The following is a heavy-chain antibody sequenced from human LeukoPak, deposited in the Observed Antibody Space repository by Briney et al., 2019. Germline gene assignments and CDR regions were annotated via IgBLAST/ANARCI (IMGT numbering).Heavy chain of an antibody. D-gene: IGHD2-2*01. CDR1: GGTFSSYA. V-gene: IGHV1-69*05. J-gene: IGHJ6*03. Sequence: SVKVSCKASGGTFSSYAISWVRQAPGQGLEWMGGIIPIFGTANYAQKFQGRVTITTDESTSTAYMELSSLRSEDTAVYYCARGYCSSTSCYSGSYYYYYMDVWGKGTTVTVSS. CDR2: IIPIFGTA. CDR3: ARGYCSSTSCYSGSYYYYYMDV.